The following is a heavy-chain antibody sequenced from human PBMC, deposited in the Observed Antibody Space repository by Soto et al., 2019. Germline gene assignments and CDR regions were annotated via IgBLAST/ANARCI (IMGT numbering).Heavy chain of an antibody. D-gene: IGHD2-2*01. J-gene: IGHJ3*02. V-gene: IGHV1-18*01. Sequence: KASGYTFTSYGISWVRQAPGQGLEWMGWISAYNGNTNYAQKLQGRVTMTTDTSTSTAYMELRSLRSDDTAVYYCAIVVAPAAMGISAFDIWGQGTMVTVSS. CDR2: ISAYNGNT. CDR1: GYTFTSYG. CDR3: AIVVAPAAMGISAFDI.